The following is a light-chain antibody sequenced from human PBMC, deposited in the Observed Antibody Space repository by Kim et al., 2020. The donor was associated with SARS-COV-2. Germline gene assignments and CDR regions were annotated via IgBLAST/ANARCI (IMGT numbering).Light chain of an antibody. CDR2: AAS. Sequence: APRLLIYAASTRAIAIPARFSGSGSGTEFTLTISSLQSEDVAFYYCQQYNNWPPLTFGGGTKVDIK. J-gene: IGKJ4*01. V-gene: IGKV3-15*01. CDR3: QQYNNWPPLT.